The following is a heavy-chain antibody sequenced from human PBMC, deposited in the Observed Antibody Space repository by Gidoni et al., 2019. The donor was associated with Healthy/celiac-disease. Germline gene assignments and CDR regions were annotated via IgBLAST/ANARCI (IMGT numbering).Heavy chain of an antibody. J-gene: IGHJ6*02. CDR3: ARERWDIVVVVAATDYYYYGMDV. CDR2: IIPIFGTA. D-gene: IGHD2-15*01. Sequence: QVQLVQSGAEVKKPGSSVKVSCKASGGTFSSYAISWVRQAPGQGLEWMGGIIPIFGTANDAQKFQGRVTITADESTSTAYMELSSLRSEDTAVYYCARERWDIVVVVAATDYYYYGMDVWGQGTTVTVSS. CDR1: GGTFSSYA. V-gene: IGHV1-69*01.